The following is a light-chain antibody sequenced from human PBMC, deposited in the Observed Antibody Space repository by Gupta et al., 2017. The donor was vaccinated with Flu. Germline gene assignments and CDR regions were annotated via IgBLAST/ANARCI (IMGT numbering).Light chain of an antibody. CDR3: QKRSNWPPYT. J-gene: IGKJ2*01. Sequence: EIVLTQSAATLHLSPGERATLSCRASQSVGAYLAWYQQKPGQAPRLLIYDAANRATGIAARFGGSGDGKEFALTISSREPEDVAGYYCQKRSNWPPYTFGQGTRLEI. V-gene: IGKV3-11*01. CDR2: DAA. CDR1: QSVGAY.